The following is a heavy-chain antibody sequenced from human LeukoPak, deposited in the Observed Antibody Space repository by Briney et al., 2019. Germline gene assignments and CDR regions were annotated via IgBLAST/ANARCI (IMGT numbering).Heavy chain of an antibody. CDR2: IYNSGST. Sequence: SETLSLTCTVSGGSFNTHYWNWIRQPPGKGLEWIGSIYNSGSTYYNPSFKSRVIVSLDTSKNQFSLRLTSVTAADTAVYYCARDTGQYTPGTPGFTRFDPWGQGTLVTVSS. CDR3: ARDTGQYTPGTPGFTRFDP. J-gene: IGHJ5*02. D-gene: IGHD2-15*01. CDR1: GGSFNTHY. V-gene: IGHV4-59*11.